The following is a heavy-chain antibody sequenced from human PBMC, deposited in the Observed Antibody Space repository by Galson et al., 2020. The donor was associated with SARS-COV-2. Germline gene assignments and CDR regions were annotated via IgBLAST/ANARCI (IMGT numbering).Heavy chain of an antibody. Sequence: GGSLRLSCAASGFTFSSHAMHWVRQAPGKGLEWVAQIFFDGSDKYYGDSVKGRFTISRDSSKNTVYLQMNYLRADDTAVYYCARDGQTSSGWAFDYWGQGTLVTVSS. CDR2: IFFDGSDK. J-gene: IGHJ4*02. V-gene: IGHV3-33*01. CDR1: GFTFSSHA. D-gene: IGHD6-19*01. CDR3: ARDGQTSSGWAFDY.